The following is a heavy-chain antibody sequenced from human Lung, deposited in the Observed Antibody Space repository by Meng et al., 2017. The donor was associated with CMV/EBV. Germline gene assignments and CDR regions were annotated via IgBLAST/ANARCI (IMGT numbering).Heavy chain of an antibody. Sequence: SCAASGFTVINNYMNWVRQAPGKGLEWVSIIYAGGSTDYADSVNGRFTISRDNSKNTLYLQMNSLRPEDTAVYYCAREKEGRMSTISAFDIWAKGQWSPSPQ. CDR3: AREKEGRMSTISAFDI. D-gene: IGHD5-24*01. CDR1: GFTVINNY. V-gene: IGHV3-66*02. J-gene: IGHJ3*02. CDR2: IYAGGST.